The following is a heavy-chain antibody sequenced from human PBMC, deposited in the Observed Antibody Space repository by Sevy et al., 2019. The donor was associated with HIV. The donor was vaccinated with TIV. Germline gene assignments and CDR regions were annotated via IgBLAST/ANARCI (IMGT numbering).Heavy chain of an antibody. Sequence: GGSLRLSCAVSGFTFRSYWMSWLRQAPGKGLEWVAYIKVDGSEKYHVDSVKGRFTISRDNAKNSLFLQMNSLRVEDTAVYYCARDCSSTSCLWGLDVWGQWTAVTVSS. CDR1: GFTFRSYW. J-gene: IGHJ6*02. CDR3: ARDCSSTSCLWGLDV. D-gene: IGHD2-2*01. CDR2: IKVDGSEK. V-gene: IGHV3-7*03.